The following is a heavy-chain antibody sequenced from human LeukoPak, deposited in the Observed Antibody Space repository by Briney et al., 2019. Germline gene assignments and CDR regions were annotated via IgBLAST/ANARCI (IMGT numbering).Heavy chain of an antibody. V-gene: IGHV1-2*02. CDR1: GYTFTSYY. CDR3: ASGPRAARLDY. CDR2: INPNSGGT. J-gene: IGHJ4*02. D-gene: IGHD6-13*01. Sequence: GASVKVSCKASGYTFTSYYMHWVRQAPGQGLEWMGWINPNSGGTKYAQKFQGRVTMTRDTSISTAYMELSRLRSDDTAVYYCASGPRAARLDYWGQGTLVTVSS.